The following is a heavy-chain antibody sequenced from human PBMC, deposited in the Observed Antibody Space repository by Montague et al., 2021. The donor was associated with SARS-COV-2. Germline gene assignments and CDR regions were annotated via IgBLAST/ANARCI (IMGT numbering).Heavy chain of an antibody. Sequence: SETLSPTCTVSGGPISSNNYYWDWIRQPPGKGLEWIGSIYDSGSTYYXPSLKSRVTISVDTSKNHFSLKLNSVTAADTAVYYCARRGRKLLPVATTIGGFDIWGQGTMVTVSS. CDR2: IYDSGST. J-gene: IGHJ3*02. CDR1: GGPISSNNYY. D-gene: IGHD5-12*01. CDR3: ARRGRKLLPVATTIGGFDI. V-gene: IGHV4-39*02.